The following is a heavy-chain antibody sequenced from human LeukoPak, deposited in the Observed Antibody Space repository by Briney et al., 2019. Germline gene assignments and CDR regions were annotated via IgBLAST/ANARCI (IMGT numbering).Heavy chain of an antibody. D-gene: IGHD1-1*01. CDR1: GFTVSSNY. V-gene: IGHV3-21*01. CDR2: ISSSSSYM. CDR3: VRVVPGTGSLDY. J-gene: IGHJ4*02. Sequence: GGSLRLSCAASGFTVSSNYMNWVRQAPGKGLEWVSSISSSSSYMFYAGSVMGRFTNSRDNAKKSLYLQMNNLRAEDTAIYYCVRVVPGTGSLDYWGQGTLVTVSS.